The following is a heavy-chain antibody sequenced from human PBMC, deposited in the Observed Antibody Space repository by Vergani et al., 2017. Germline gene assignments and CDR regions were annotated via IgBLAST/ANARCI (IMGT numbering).Heavy chain of an antibody. Sequence: VQLEESGGGVVQPGRSLRLSCAGSGFTLSSHAMHWVRQAPGKGLEWVSVIKSDGRTSYAESVRGRFTISRDTSRNAVYLQMNILRVEDTGVYYCTRSECSGTTCYGHYFDLWGHGILVTVSS. CDR1: GFTLSSHA. CDR2: IKSDGRT. CDR3: TRSECSGTTCYGHYFDL. D-gene: IGHD2-15*01. V-gene: IGHV3-66*02. J-gene: IGHJ4*01.